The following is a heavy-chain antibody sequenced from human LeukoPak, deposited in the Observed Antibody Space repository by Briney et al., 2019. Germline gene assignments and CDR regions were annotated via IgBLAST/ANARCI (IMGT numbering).Heavy chain of an antibody. J-gene: IGHJ4*02. CDR3: ARDSPAIAVALDY. CDR1: GFTFSRYA. D-gene: IGHD6-19*01. CDR2: ISYDGSKK. Sequence: GGSLRLSCAASGFTFSRYAMHWVRQAPGKGLQWVTLISYDGSKKSFADSVKGRFTISRDNSKNTLYLQMNSLRAEDTAVYCARDSPAIAVALDYWGQGTLVTVSS. V-gene: IGHV3-30*03.